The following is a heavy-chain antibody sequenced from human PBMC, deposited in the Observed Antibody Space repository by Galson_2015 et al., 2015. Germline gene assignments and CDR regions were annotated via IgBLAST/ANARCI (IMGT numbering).Heavy chain of an antibody. CDR3: AKDPHDYSGTNWFDP. CDR1: GFTFSSYA. Sequence: LRLSCAASGFTFSSYAMSWVRQAPGKGLEWVSAISGSGGSTYYADSVKGRFTISRDNSKSTLYLQMNSLRAEDTAVYYCAKDPHDYSGTNWFDPWGQGTLVTVSS. J-gene: IGHJ5*02. D-gene: IGHD3-16*01. V-gene: IGHV3-23*01. CDR2: ISGSGGST.